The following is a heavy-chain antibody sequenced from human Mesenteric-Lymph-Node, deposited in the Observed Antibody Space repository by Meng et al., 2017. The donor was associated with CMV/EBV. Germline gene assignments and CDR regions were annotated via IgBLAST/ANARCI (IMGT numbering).Heavy chain of an antibody. J-gene: IGHJ4*02. D-gene: IGHD3-10*01. CDR1: GGSVSNGAHS. CDR3: ANDYGSGSYRFDY. V-gene: IGHV4-30-2*01. CDR2: IFSTGST. Sequence: SGGSVSNGAHSWSWVRQPPGRGLEFLGYIFSTGSTYYNPSLKGRVTMSMDRSKNQFSLKLTSVTAADTAVYYCANDYGSGSYRFDYWGQGTLVTVSS.